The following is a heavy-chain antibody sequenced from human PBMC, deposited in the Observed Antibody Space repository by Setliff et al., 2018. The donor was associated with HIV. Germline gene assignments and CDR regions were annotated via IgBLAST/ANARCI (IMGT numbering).Heavy chain of an antibody. J-gene: IGHJ6*02. CDR3: ARDCGGDCFSGVAGPNYYYGMDV. D-gene: IGHD2-21*02. V-gene: IGHV4-61*02. CDR1: GGSISSGSYY. CDR2: IYTSGST. Sequence: SETLSLTCTVSGGSISSGSYYWSWIRQPAGKGLEWIGRIYTSGSTNYNPSLKSRVTISVDTSKNQFSLKLSSVTAADPAVYYCARDCGGDCFSGVAGPNYYYGMDVWGQGTTVTVSS.